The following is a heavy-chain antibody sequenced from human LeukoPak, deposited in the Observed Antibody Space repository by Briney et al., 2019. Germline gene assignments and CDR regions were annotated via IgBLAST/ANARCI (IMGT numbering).Heavy chain of an antibody. J-gene: IGHJ4*02. D-gene: IGHD6-13*01. CDR3: ARSLQQQPFDY. V-gene: IGHV3-66*01. CDR2: IYSGGST. Sequence: PGGSLRPSCAASGFTVSSNYMSWVRQAPGKGLEWVSVIYSGGSTYYADSVKGRFTISRDNSKNTLYLQMNSLRAEDTAVYYCARSLQQQPFDYWGQGTLVTVPS. CDR1: GFTVSSNY.